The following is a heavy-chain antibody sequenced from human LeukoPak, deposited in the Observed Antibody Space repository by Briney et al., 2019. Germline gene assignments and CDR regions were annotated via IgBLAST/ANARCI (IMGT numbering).Heavy chain of an antibody. Sequence: GGSLRLSCAASEFTFSSYTMNWARQAPGKGLVWVSLINADGSTTSYADSVKGRFTISRDNARNTLSLEMNSLTIEDTAVYYCIVVVEPPDSDGFDVWGQGTMITVSS. CDR3: IVVVEPPDSDGFDV. CDR2: INADGSTT. CDR1: EFTFSSYT. D-gene: IGHD1-14*01. V-gene: IGHV3-74*01. J-gene: IGHJ3*01.